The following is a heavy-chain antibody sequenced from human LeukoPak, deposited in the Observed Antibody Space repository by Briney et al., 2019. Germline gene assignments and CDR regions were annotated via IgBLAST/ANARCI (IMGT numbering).Heavy chain of an antibody. CDR2: ISPNSGGK. CDR1: GYTFTDYY. V-gene: IGHV1-2*06. CDR3: ARTWGSYSFDS. Sequence: ASVKVSCKTSGYTFTDYYMHWVRQAPGQGLEWMGRISPNSGGKNYAQKFQDRVTMTRDTSISTAYMELSRLRSDDTAVYYCARTWGSYSFDSWGQGTLVTVSS. D-gene: IGHD3-16*01. J-gene: IGHJ4*02.